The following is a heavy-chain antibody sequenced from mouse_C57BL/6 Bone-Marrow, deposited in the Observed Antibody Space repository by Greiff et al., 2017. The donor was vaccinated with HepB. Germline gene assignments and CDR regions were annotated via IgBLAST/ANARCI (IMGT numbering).Heavy chain of an antibody. D-gene: IGHD1-1*01. CDR1: GYAFSSSW. V-gene: IGHV1-82*01. CDR3: ARNSSVVGKEDY. Sequence: VQLQQSGPELVKPGASVKISCKASGYAFSSSWLNWVKQRPGKGLEWIGRIYPGDGDTNYNGKFKGKATLTADKSSSTAYMQLSSLTSEDSAVYFCARNSSVVGKEDYWGQGTTVTVSS. J-gene: IGHJ4*01. CDR2: IYPGDGDT.